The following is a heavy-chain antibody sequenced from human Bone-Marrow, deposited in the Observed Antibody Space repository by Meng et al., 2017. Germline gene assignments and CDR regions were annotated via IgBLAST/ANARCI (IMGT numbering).Heavy chain of an antibody. CDR3: PRLSGYCSVGSCYKVTQGHWYYYYGMDV. D-gene: IGHD2-15*01. CDR2: LYPGDSDT. V-gene: IGHV5-51*01. Sequence: GGSLRLSCKGSGYSFTSYRIGPVPQMPGKGLEWMGILYPGDSDTRYCPSFQGQVTISVDQSISTAYLQWSSLKASDTAMYYSPRLSGYCSVGSCYKVTQGHWYYYYGMDVWGQGTTVTVSS. J-gene: IGHJ6*02. CDR1: GYSFTSYR.